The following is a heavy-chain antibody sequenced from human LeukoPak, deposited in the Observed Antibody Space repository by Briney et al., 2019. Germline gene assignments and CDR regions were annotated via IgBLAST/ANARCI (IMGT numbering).Heavy chain of an antibody. J-gene: IGHJ4*02. V-gene: IGHV4-4*07. D-gene: IGHD2-2*01. CDR1: GGSISSYY. Sequence: PSETLSLTCTVSGGSISSYYWSWIRQPAGKGLEWIGRIYTSGSTNYNPSLKSRVTMSVDTSKNQFSLKLSSVTAADTAVYYCARVRCGYCSSTSCHCPLDYWGLGTLVTVSS. CDR2: IYTSGST. CDR3: ARVRCGYCSSTSCHCPLDY.